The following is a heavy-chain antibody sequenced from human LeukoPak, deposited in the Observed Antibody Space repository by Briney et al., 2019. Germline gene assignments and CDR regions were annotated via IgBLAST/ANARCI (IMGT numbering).Heavy chain of an antibody. J-gene: IGHJ4*02. CDR3: ARTPKSTWFEYGSAIFDY. Sequence: GETLRLSCSASGFIFNNYGMGWFRQAPGKGLEWVSPTSGSGDSPHYADSVKGRFSISRDNAKNTLYLHMNSLKAEDSALYYCARTPKSTWFEYGSAIFDYWGQGTLVTVSS. CDR2: TSGSGDSP. CDR1: GFIFNNYG. D-gene: IGHD3-10*01. V-gene: IGHV3-23*01.